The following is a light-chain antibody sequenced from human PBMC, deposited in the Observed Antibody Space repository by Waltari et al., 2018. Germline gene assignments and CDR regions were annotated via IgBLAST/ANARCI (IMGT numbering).Light chain of an antibody. J-gene: IGLJ3*02. Sequence: SYELTQPPSVSVPPGQTARITCSGDALPKRYTYWYQPKSGQVPVLVIFEDSQRPSGIPERFSGSSSGTMATLSINGAQVEDEGDYYCYSADIGGHHRVFGGGTKLTIL. CDR3: YSADIGGHHRV. CDR1: ALPKRY. CDR2: EDS. V-gene: IGLV3-10*01.